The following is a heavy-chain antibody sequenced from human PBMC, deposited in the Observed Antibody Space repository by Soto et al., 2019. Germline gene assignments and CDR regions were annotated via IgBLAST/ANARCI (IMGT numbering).Heavy chain of an antibody. J-gene: IGHJ6*03. Sequence: ASVKVSCKASGYTFTSYDINWVRQATGKVLEWMGWMNLNSGNTGYAQKCQGRVTMTRNTSISTAYMELSSLRSEDTAVYYFARVANSFYYYYYYTDVWGKGTTVNVSS. CDR1: GYTFTSYD. CDR3: ARVANSFYYYYYYTDV. V-gene: IGHV1-8*01. D-gene: IGHD7-27*01. CDR2: MNLNSGNT.